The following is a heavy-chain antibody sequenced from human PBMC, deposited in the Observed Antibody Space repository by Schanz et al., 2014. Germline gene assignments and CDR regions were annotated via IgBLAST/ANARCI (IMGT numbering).Heavy chain of an antibody. V-gene: IGHV3-7*04. CDR2: IKQDGSEK. D-gene: IGHD3-10*01. Sequence: EVQLVESGGGLVQPGWSLRLSCGGSGFTFSTSWMSWVRQAPGKGLEWVANIKQDGSEKYYVDAVKGRFTISRDNAKNSMYLHMKSLRGEDTAVYYCARDNYYGSGSCAYWGQGTLVTVSS. CDR3: ARDNYYGSGSCAY. CDR1: GFTFSTSW. J-gene: IGHJ4*02.